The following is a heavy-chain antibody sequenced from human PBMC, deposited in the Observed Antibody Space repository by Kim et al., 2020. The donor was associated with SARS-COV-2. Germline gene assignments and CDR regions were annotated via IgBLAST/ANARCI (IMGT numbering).Heavy chain of an antibody. CDR3: ARGGQYLGLGY. D-gene: IGHD2-2*01. V-gene: IGHV3-74*01. CDR2: INSDGSST. CDR1: GFTFSTFW. J-gene: IGHJ4*02. Sequence: GGSLRLSCAASGFTFSTFWMFWVRQVPGKGLVWVSRINSDGSSTTHADSVKGRFTISRDNAKNTLYLQMNSLRAEDTAVYYCARGGQYLGLGYWGQGTPVTVSS.